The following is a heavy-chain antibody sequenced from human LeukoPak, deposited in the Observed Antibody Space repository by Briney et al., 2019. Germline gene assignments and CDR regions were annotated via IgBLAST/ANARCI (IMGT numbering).Heavy chain of an antibody. Sequence: ASVKVSCKASGYTFTSYAVNWVRQAPGQGLEWMGWINTNTGNPTYAPGFTGRFVFSLDTSVSTAYLQISSLKAEDTAVYYCALSVNYYDSSGYYVSDWFDPWGQGTLVTVSS. CDR1: GYTFTSYA. CDR2: INTNTGNP. V-gene: IGHV7-4-1*02. D-gene: IGHD3-22*01. J-gene: IGHJ5*02. CDR3: ALSVNYYDSSGYYVSDWFDP.